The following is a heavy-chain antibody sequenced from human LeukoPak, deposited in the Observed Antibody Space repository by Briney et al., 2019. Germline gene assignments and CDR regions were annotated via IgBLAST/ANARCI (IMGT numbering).Heavy chain of an antibody. Sequence: GGSLRLSCAASGFTFSDYYMSWIRQAPGKGLEWVSYISSSGSTIYYADSVKGRFTISRDNAKNSLYLQMNSLRAEDTAVYYCAKGRTVRGVIITQKYYFDYWGQGTLVTVSS. CDR1: GFTFSDYY. CDR2: ISSSGSTI. CDR3: AKGRTVRGVIITQKYYFDY. J-gene: IGHJ4*02. D-gene: IGHD3-10*01. V-gene: IGHV3-11*01.